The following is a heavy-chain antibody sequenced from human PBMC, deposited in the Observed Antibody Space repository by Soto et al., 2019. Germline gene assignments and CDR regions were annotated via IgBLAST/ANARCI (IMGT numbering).Heavy chain of an antibody. V-gene: IGHV1-69*01. CDR3: ASVPK. J-gene: IGHJ4*02. CDR2: IIPIFRTT. Sequence: QVQLVQSGAEVKKPGSSVKVSCQASGGSFSGQAVSWVRQAPGQGLEWLGGIIPIFRTTNYARKFQGRLTITADASTGTASMELTSLRSEDTSIYYCASVPKWGQGPLVTVSS. CDR1: GGSFSGQA.